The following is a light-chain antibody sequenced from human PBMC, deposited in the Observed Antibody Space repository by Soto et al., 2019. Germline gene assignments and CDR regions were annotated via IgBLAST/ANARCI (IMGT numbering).Light chain of an antibody. CDR1: QSVSSNF. J-gene: IGKJ2*01. CDR3: QQYDSPEFYT. V-gene: IGKV3-20*01. Sequence: EIVLTQYPGTLSLSPGERVTLSCRASQSVSSNFLAWYQQKPGQAPRLLIYGASSRATGIPDRISGSGSGTDFTLTSSRLEPEDFAVYYCQQYDSPEFYTFGQGTKLEIK. CDR2: GAS.